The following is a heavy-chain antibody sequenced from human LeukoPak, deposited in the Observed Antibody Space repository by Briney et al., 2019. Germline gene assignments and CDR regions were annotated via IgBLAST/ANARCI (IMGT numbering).Heavy chain of an antibody. V-gene: IGHV3-23*01. Sequence: GGSLRLSCAASGFTFSSYSMNWVRQAPGKGLEWVSAINGGGGSTYYADSVKGRFTVSRDNSKNTLNLQMNSLRAEDTAVYYCAKGGIAAPIWSWGQGTLVTVSS. D-gene: IGHD6-13*01. CDR1: GFTFSSYS. J-gene: IGHJ5*02. CDR2: INGGGGST. CDR3: AKGGIAAPIWS.